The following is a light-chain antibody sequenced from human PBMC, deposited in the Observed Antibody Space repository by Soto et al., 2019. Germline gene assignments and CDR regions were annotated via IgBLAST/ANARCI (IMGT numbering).Light chain of an antibody. V-gene: IGLV2-14*01. J-gene: IGLJ2*01. CDR1: SSDVGGYDQ. CDR3: SSYTGSGTF. CDR2: AVT. Sequence: QSVLTQPASVSGSPGQSIAISCTGTSSDVGGYDQVSRYQQHPGKAPKLMIYAVTNRPSGVSNRFSGSKSGNTASLTISGLQAEDEANYYCSSYTGSGTFFGGGTKLTVL.